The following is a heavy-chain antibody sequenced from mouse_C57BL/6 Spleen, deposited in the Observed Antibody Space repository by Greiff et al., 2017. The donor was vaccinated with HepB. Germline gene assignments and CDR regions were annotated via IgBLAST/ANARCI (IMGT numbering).Heavy chain of an antibody. CDR3: VRAGGLGRYFDY. V-gene: IGHV10-3*01. CDR2: IRSKSSNYAT. D-gene: IGHD4-1*01. CDR1: GFTFNTYA. J-gene: IGHJ2*01. Sequence: EVQVVESGGGLVQPKGSLKLSCAASGFTFNTYAMHWVRQAPGKGLEWVARIRSKSSNYATYYADSVKDRFTISRDDSQSMLYLQMNNLKTEDTAMYYCVRAGGLGRYFDYWGQGTTLTVSS.